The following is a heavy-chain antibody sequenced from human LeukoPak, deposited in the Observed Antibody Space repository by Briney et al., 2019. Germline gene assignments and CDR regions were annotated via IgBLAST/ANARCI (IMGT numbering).Heavy chain of an antibody. CDR1: GFSFSDSY. CDR3: ARDPVVAATSMQFDWYFDL. Sequence: PGGSLRLSCVVSGFSFSDSYMSWIRQAPGKWLEWASYISNSGSTIYYADSVKGRFTISRDNAKNSLYLQMNSLRAEDTAVYYCARDPVVAATSMQFDWYFDLWGRGTLVTVSS. J-gene: IGHJ2*01. CDR2: ISNSGSTI. D-gene: IGHD2-15*01. V-gene: IGHV3-11*01.